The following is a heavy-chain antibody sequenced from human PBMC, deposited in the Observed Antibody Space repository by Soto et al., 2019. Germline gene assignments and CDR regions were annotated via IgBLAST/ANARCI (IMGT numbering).Heavy chain of an antibody. J-gene: IGHJ4*02. CDR2: IYYSGTT. CDR1: GDSISSGNYY. D-gene: IGHD3-22*01. V-gene: IGHV4-30-4*01. CDR3: ARTVRVRSGYLDS. Sequence: SETLSLTCTVSGDSISSGNYYWSWIRQPPGKGLEWIGYIYYSGTTYYNPSLKSRVTISVDTSKNQFSLKLSSVTAADTAVYYCARTVRVRSGYLDSWGQGTLVTVSS.